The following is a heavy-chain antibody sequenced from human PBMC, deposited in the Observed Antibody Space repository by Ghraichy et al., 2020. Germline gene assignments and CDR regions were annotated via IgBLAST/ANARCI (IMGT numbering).Heavy chain of an antibody. CDR2: INSGGST. CDR1: GLTVNGNY. D-gene: IGHD2-2*02. Sequence: GGSLRLSCAASGLTVNGNYMTWVRLAPGKGLEWVSLINSGGSTYYADSVKGRFTISRDDSKNTLYLQMNSLRAEDTAVYYCARDPSYCASTRCYSGLDVWGHVATVTGSS. V-gene: IGHV3-53*01. CDR3: ARDPSYCASTRCYSGLDV. J-gene: IGHJ6*02.